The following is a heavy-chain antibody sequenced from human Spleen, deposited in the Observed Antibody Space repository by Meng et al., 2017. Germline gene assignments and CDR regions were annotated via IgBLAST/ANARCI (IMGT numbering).Heavy chain of an antibody. CDR3: ATGDSSNWSDY. Sequence: SETLSLTCTVSGGSIRSYYWSWIRQPPGKGLEWIGNLYYSGSTNYNPSLKSRVTISVDMSKNQFSLKLSSVTAADTAMYYCATGDSSNWSDYWGQGTLVTVSS. J-gene: IGHJ4*02. CDR1: GGSIRSYY. D-gene: IGHD6-13*01. CDR2: LYYSGST. V-gene: IGHV4-59*01.